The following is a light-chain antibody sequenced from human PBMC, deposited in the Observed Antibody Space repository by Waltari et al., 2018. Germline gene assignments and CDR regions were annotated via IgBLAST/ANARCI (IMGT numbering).Light chain of an antibody. Sequence: QSVLTQPPSVSAAPGQRVTISCSGTDPNIGINNVSWYQQFPGTAPKLLIHETNKRPSGIPDRFSGSKSGASATLDITGLQTGDEADYYCGTWDLSLNSGVFGGGTKLTVL. CDR2: ETN. J-gene: IGLJ3*02. V-gene: IGLV1-51*02. CDR1: DPNIGINN. CDR3: GTWDLSLNSGV.